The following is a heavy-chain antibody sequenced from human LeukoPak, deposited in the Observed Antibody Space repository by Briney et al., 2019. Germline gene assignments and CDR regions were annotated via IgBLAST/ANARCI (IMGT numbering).Heavy chain of an antibody. J-gene: IGHJ3*02. CDR3: ARDMRVAGNRLVDI. V-gene: IGHV3-21*01. Sequence: PGGSLRLSCAASGFTFSSYGMHWVRQAPGKGLEWVSSISSSSSYIYYADSVKGRFTISRDNAKNSLYLQMNSLRAEDTAVYYCARDMRVAGNRLVDIWGQGTMVTVSS. D-gene: IGHD6-19*01. CDR1: GFTFSSYG. CDR2: ISSSSSYI.